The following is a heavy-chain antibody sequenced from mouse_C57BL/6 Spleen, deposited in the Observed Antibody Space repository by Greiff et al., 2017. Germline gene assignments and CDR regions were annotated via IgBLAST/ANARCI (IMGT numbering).Heavy chain of an antibody. CDR2: IDPSDSYT. CDR1: GYTFTSYW. Sequence: QVQLKQPGAELVRPGTSVKLSCKASGYTFTSYWMHWVKQRPGQGLEWIGVIDPSDSYTNYNQKFKGKATLTVDTSSSTAYMQLSSLTSEDSAVYYCARVGRGGYYLDYWGQGTTLTVSS. V-gene: IGHV1-59*01. J-gene: IGHJ2*01. D-gene: IGHD4-1*01. CDR3: ARVGRGGYYLDY.